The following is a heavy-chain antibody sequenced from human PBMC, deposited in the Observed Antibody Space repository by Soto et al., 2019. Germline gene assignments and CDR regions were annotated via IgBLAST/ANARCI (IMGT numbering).Heavy chain of an antibody. V-gene: IGHV3-30-3*01. D-gene: IGHD4-4*01. J-gene: IGHJ6*02. Sequence: GGSLRLSCAASGFTFSSYAMHWVRQAPGKGLEWVAVISYDGSNKYYADSVKGRFTISRDNSKNTLYLQMNSLRAEDTAVYYCARDLPTVTTGEYYYYYAMDVWGQGTTVTVSS. CDR2: ISYDGSNK. CDR3: ARDLPTVTTGEYYYYYAMDV. CDR1: GFTFSSYA.